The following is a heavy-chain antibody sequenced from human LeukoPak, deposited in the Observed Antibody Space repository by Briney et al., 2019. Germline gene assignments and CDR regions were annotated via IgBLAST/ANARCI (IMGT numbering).Heavy chain of an antibody. CDR3: AKGDDILTGYYEY. CDR2: ISGSGGST. Sequence: GGSLRLSCAASGFTFSSYAMSWVRQAPGKGLEWVSAISGSGGSTYYADSVKGRFTISRDNSKNTLYLQMNSPRAEDTAVYYCAKGDDILTGYYEYWGQGTLVTVSS. D-gene: IGHD3-9*01. J-gene: IGHJ4*02. V-gene: IGHV3-23*01. CDR1: GFTFSSYA.